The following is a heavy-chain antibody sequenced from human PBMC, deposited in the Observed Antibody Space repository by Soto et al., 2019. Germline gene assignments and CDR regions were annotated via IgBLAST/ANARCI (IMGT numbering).Heavy chain of an antibody. D-gene: IGHD3-3*01. CDR3: ARGRGITIFGVVDGWFDP. J-gene: IGHJ5*02. CDR1: GYTFTSYG. Sequence: QVQLVQSGAEVRKPGASVKVSCKASGYTFTSYGISWVRQAPGQGLEWMGWISAYNGNTNYAQKLQGRVTMTTDTSTSTAYMELRSLRSDDTAVYYCARGRGITIFGVVDGWFDPWGQGTLVTVSS. V-gene: IGHV1-18*01. CDR2: ISAYNGNT.